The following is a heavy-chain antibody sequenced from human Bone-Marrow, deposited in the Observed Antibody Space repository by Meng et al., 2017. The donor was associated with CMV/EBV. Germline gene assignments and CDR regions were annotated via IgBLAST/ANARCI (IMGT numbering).Heavy chain of an antibody. J-gene: IGHJ6*02. Sequence: ASVKVSCKASGYTFTGYYINWVRQAPGQGLEWMGWINPNSGSTNYAQKFQGRVTMTRDTSISTAYMELSRLRSDDTAVHYCARGVGVAQPNCSYYGMDVWGQGTTVIVSS. V-gene: IGHV1-2*02. CDR2: INPNSGST. CDR1: GYTFTGYY. CDR3: ARGVGVAQPNCSYYGMDV. D-gene: IGHD2-15*01.